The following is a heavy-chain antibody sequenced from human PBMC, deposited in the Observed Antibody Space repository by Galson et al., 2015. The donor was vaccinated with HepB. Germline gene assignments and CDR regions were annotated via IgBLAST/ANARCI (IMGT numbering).Heavy chain of an antibody. Sequence: SLRLSCAASGFTFSDCYMSWIRQAPGKGLEWVSYISSSSSYTNYADSVKGRFTISRDNAKNSLYLQMNSLRAEDTAVYYCARDGYCSGGSCYHREDNWFDPWGQGTLVTVSS. D-gene: IGHD2-15*01. CDR3: ARDGYCSGGSCYHREDNWFDP. CDR2: ISSSSSYT. V-gene: IGHV3-11*06. CDR1: GFTFSDCY. J-gene: IGHJ5*02.